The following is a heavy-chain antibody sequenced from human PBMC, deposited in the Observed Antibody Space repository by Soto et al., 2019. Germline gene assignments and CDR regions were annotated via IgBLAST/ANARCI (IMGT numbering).Heavy chain of an antibody. Sequence: SETLSLTCAFYGWSFSGYYWSLIRQPPGKGLEWIGEINHSGSTNYNPSLKSRVTISVDTSKNQFSLKLSSVTAADTAVYYCARIGGHSYGSIRQNWFDPWGQGTLVTVSS. D-gene: IGHD5-18*01. J-gene: IGHJ5*02. CDR2: INHSGST. CDR1: GWSFSGYY. V-gene: IGHV4-34*01. CDR3: ARIGGHSYGSIRQNWFDP.